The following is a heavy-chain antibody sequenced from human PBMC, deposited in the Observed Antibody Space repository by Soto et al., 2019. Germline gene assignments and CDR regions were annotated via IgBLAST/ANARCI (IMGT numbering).Heavy chain of an antibody. CDR1: GFTFSNYA. Sequence: GGSLRLSCAASGFTFSNYAMSWVRQAPGKELEWVSTLSGSGGSTYYADSVKGRFTISRDNSKNTLYLQMNSLRAEDTAVYYCASRTSGWYFDYWGQGTLVTVSS. J-gene: IGHJ4*02. V-gene: IGHV3-23*01. CDR3: ASRTSGWYFDY. D-gene: IGHD6-19*01. CDR2: LSGSGGST.